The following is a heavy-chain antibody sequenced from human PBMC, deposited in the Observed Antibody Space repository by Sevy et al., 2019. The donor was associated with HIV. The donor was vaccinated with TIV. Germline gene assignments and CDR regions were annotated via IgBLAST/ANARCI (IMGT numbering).Heavy chain of an antibody. V-gene: IGHV4-61*01. CDR2: VYHTGSN. D-gene: IGHD3-22*01. J-gene: IGHJ4*02. Sequence: SETLSLTCTVSGVSVSSDTYYWSWIRQPPGKGLEWIGYVYHTGSNNYSPSFKSRVTISVDTSKNQFSLRLFSVAAADTAVYYCAREPYFFDKSGYYWDYWGQGALVTVSS. CDR1: GVSVSSDTYY. CDR3: AREPYFFDKSGYYWDY.